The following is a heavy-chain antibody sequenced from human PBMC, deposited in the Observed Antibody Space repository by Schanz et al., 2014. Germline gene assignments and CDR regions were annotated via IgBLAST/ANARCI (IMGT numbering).Heavy chain of an antibody. CDR3: AIIGVMVAVAGTRADY. Sequence: EVLLVESGGGLVKPGGSLRLSCEASGFTFITYTMNWVRQAPGKGLEWVSSISGSGSYIHYADSVKGRFTISRDNAKNTLYLQMNSLRAEDTAVYYCAIIGVMVAVAGTRADYWGQGTLVTVSS. CDR2: ISGSGSYI. V-gene: IGHV3-21*02. D-gene: IGHD6-19*01. J-gene: IGHJ4*02. CDR1: GFTFITYT.